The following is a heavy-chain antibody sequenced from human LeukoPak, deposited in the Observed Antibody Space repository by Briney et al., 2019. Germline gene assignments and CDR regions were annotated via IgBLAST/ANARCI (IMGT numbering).Heavy chain of an antibody. J-gene: IGHJ6*03. V-gene: IGHV3-48*03. Sequence: PGGSLRLSCAASGFTFSSYEMNWVRQAPGKGLDWVSYISTSGSTIYYADSVKGRFTISRDNSKNTLYLQMNSLRAEDTAVYYCAKTSATSPYYYYYYMDVWGKGTTVTISS. CDR3: AKTSATSPYYYYYYMDV. CDR2: ISTSGSTI. CDR1: GFTFSSYE.